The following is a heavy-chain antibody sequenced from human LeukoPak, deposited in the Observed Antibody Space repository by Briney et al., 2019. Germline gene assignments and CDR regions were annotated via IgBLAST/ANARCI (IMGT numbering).Heavy chain of an antibody. Sequence: SVKVSCKASGGTFSSYAISWVRQAPGQGLEWTGRIIPILGIANYAQKFQGRVTITADKSTSTAYMELSSLRSEDTAVYYCARVQFRLLSRWFDPWGQGTLVTVSS. CDR1: GGTFSSYA. V-gene: IGHV1-69*04. CDR3: ARVQFRLLSRWFDP. J-gene: IGHJ5*02. CDR2: IIPILGIA. D-gene: IGHD2-21*02.